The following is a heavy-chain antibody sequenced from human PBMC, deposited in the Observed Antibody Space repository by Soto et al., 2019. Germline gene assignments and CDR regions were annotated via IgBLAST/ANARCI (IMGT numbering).Heavy chain of an antibody. Sequence: QVQLVESGGGVVQPGRSLRLSCAASGFTFSSYGMHWVRQAPGKGLEWVAVIWYDGSNKYYADSVKGRFTISRDNSKNTLYLQMNSLRAEDTAVYYCARDLGHQLLSGLGGMDVWGQGTTVTVSS. D-gene: IGHD2-2*01. J-gene: IGHJ6*02. CDR3: ARDLGHQLLSGLGGMDV. CDR2: IWYDGSNK. CDR1: GFTFSSYG. V-gene: IGHV3-33*01.